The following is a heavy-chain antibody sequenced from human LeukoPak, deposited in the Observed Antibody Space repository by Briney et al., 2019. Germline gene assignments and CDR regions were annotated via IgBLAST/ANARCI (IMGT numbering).Heavy chain of an antibody. CDR3: ARYSRDYYDSSGYAPLPRAFDI. V-gene: IGHV4-59*01. CDR2: IYYSGST. J-gene: IGHJ3*02. Sequence: PSETLSLTCTVSGGSISSYYWSWIRQPPGKGLEWIGYIYYSGSTNYNPSLKSRVTISVDTSKNQFSLKLSSVTAADTAVYYCARYSRDYYDSSGYAPLPRAFDIWGQGTMVTVSS. CDR1: GGSISSYY. D-gene: IGHD3-22*01.